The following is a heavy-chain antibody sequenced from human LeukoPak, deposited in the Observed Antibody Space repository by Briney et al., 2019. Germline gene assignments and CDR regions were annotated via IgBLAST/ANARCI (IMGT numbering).Heavy chain of an antibody. CDR2: ISFDGNDE. J-gene: IGHJ4*02. D-gene: IGHD4-17*01. CDR3: AKASSLDYGDRYYFDY. V-gene: IGHV3-30*18. Sequence: GGSLRLSCAASGFTFSNYGMHWVRQAPGKGLEWVAVISFDGNDEYYADSVKGRFTISRDKSKNTLYLQMTSLGTEDTAVYYCAKASSLDYGDRYYFDYWGQGTLVTVSS. CDR1: GFTFSNYG.